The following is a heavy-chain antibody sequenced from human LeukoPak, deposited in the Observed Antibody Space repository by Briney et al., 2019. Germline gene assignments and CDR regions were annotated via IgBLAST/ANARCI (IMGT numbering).Heavy chain of an antibody. Sequence: SETLCLTCTVSGVSITSGGYNWIWIRQPAGKGLEWTGHVYTSGSTKYNPSLKPPTSISLDTSKNHFSLKVDSVTAADTAVYYCARASGIEDYWGQGTLVIASS. D-gene: IGHD3-10*01. CDR1: GVSITSGGYN. CDR3: ARASGIEDY. CDR2: VYTSGST. J-gene: IGHJ4*02. V-gene: IGHV4-61*09.